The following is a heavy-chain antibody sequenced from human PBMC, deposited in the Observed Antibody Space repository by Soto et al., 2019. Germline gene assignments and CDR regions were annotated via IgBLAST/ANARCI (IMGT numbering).Heavy chain of an antibody. CDR3: ARQASYWHGGGGWLDP. D-gene: IGHD3-16*01. V-gene: IGHV3-13*01. CDR2: IGTRHDG. Sequence: EVQLVESGGGLVQPGGSLRLSCAASGFTFSAFDMHWVRQPTGKGLEWVSAIGTRHDGYYADSGKGRFTISSDNAKNSLYMQMNSPRDEDTAVYYCARQASYWHGGGGWLDPWGQGILVTVSS. CDR1: GFTFSAFD. J-gene: IGHJ5*02.